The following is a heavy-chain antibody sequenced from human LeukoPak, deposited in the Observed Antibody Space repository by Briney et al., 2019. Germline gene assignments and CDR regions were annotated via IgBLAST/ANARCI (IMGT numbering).Heavy chain of an antibody. CDR1: GYTFTGYY. D-gene: IGHD6-13*01. CDR2: INPNSGGT. Sequence: ASVKVSCKASGYTFTGYYMHWVRQAPGQGLEWMEWINPNSGGTNYAQKFQGRVTMTTDTSTSTAYMELRSLRSDDTAVYYCARVRTYSSDYWGQGTLVTVSS. J-gene: IGHJ4*02. CDR3: ARVRTYSSDY. V-gene: IGHV1-2*02.